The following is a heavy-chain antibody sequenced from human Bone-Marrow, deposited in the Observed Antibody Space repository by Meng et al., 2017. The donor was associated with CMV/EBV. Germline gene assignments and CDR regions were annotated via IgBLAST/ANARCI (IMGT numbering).Heavy chain of an antibody. CDR1: GFTFSSFW. CDR2: IYYSGST. Sequence: GSLRLSCAASGFTFSSFWMSWVRQAPGKGLEWIGYIYYSGSTSYNPSLKSRVTISVDTSKNQFSLKLRSVTAADTAVYYCGIWRNSYFDVWGRGTVVTVSS. J-gene: IGHJ2*01. V-gene: IGHV4-59*01. CDR3: GIWRNSYFDV. D-gene: IGHD3-3*01.